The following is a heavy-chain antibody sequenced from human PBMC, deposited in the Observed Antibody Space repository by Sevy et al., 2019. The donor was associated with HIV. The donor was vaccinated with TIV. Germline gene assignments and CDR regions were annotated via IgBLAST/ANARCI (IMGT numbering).Heavy chain of an antibody. Sequence: GGSLRLSCAASGFPFSSYAMSWVRQAPGKGLEWVSTISGSGGSAYYADSVKGRFTISRDNSKNTLFLQMHSLRAEDTAVYYCAKGLRGTTTNNWFDPWCQGTLVTVSS. CDR2: ISGSGGSA. CDR3: AKGLRGTTTNNWFDP. V-gene: IGHV3-23*01. J-gene: IGHJ5*02. CDR1: GFPFSSYA. D-gene: IGHD4-17*01.